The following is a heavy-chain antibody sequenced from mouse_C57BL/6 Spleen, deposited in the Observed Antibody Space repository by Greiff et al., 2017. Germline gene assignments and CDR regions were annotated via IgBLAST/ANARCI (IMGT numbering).Heavy chain of an antibody. CDR2: ISDGGSYT. J-gene: IGHJ3*01. D-gene: IGHD4-1*01. CDR3: VRALGKKEFFAY. V-gene: IGHV5-4*01. Sequence: EVHVVESGGGLVKPGGSLKLSCAASGFTFSSYAMSWVRQTPGKRLEWVATISDGGSYTYYPDNVKGRFTISRDNAKNNLYLQMGHLKSKDTAMYYYVRALGKKEFFAYWGQGTLVTVSA. CDR1: GFTFSSYA.